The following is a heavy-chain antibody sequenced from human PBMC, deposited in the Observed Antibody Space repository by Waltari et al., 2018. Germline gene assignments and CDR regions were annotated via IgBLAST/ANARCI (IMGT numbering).Heavy chain of an antibody. CDR3: ASWAYSGYGMDV. CDR1: GGSISSSSYY. Sequence: QLQLQESGPGLVKPSETLSLPCTVSGGSISSSSYYWGWIRQPPGKGLEWIGSIYYSGSTYYNPSLKSRVTISVDTSKNQFSLKLSSVTAADTAVYYCASWAYSGYGMDVWGQGTTVTVSS. V-gene: IGHV4-39*07. CDR2: IYYSGST. D-gene: IGHD1-26*01. J-gene: IGHJ6*02.